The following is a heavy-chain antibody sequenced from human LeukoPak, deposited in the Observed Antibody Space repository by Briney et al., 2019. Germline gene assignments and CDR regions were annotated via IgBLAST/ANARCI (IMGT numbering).Heavy chain of an antibody. CDR1: GCSISSGYY. Sequence: SETLSLTCTVSGCSISSGYYWGWIRQPPGKGLEWIGSGSTYYNPSLKSRVTISVDTSKNQFSLKLSSVTAADTAVYFCASPGGDDIGVYYTGYSHPGGQGILVTVSS. J-gene: IGHJ1*01. CDR2: SGST. D-gene: IGHD3-22*01. CDR3: ASPGGDDIGVYYTGYSHP. V-gene: IGHV4-38-2*02.